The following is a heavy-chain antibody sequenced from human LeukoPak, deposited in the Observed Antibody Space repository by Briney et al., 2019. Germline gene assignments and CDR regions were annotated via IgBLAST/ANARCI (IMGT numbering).Heavy chain of an antibody. CDR2: INSDGSWT. D-gene: IGHD2/OR15-2a*01. J-gene: IGHJ4*02. V-gene: IGHV3-74*01. CDR1: GNYW. Sequence: GGSLRLSCATSGNYWMHWVRQVPGKGLVWVSHINSDGSWTSYADSVKGRFTISKDNAKNTVYLQMNSLRAEDTAVYYCVSFYESYWGRGTLVTVSS. CDR3: VSFYESY.